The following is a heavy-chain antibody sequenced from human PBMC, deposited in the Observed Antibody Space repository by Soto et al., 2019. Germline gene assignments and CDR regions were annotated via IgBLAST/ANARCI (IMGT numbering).Heavy chain of an antibody. J-gene: IGHJ4*02. V-gene: IGHV3-21*01. CDR3: ARGQLERRGVFDY. CDR1: GFTFSSYS. D-gene: IGHD1-1*01. Sequence: PGGSLRLSCAASGFTFSSYSMNWVRQAPGKGLELVSSISSSSSYIYYADSVKGRFTISRDNAKNSLYLQMNSLRAEDTAVYYCARGQLERRGVFDYWGQGTLVTVSS. CDR2: ISSSSSYI.